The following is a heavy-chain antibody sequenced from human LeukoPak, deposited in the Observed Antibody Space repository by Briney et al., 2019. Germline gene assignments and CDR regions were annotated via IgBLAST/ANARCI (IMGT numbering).Heavy chain of an antibody. CDR2: IYYSGST. V-gene: IGHV4-59*08. J-gene: IGHJ3*02. D-gene: IGHD4-17*01. CDR1: GGSINSYY. Sequence: PSETLSLTCTVSGGSINSYYWSWLRQPPGEGLEWIGYIYYSGSTNYNPSLRSRVTISVDTSKNQFSLNLSSVTAADTAVYYCARHMTVTYAFNIWGQGTMVTVSS. CDR3: ARHMTVTYAFNI.